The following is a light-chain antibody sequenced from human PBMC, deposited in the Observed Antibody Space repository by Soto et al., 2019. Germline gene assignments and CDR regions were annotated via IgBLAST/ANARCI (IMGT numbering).Light chain of an antibody. J-gene: IGLJ3*02. CDR2: GNN. Sequence: QSVLTQPPSVSGAPGQRVTISCTGSSSNIGAGYDVHWFQKLSGTAPKLLIYGNNNRPSGVPDRFSGSKSGTSASLAITGLQAEDEADYYCQSFDSSLSVVFGGGTKLTVL. V-gene: IGLV1-40*01. CDR1: SSNIGAGYD. CDR3: QSFDSSLSVV.